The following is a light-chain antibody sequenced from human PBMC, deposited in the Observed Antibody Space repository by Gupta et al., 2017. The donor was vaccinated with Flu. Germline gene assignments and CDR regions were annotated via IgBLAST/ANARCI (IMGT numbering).Light chain of an antibody. J-gene: IGKJ4*01. CDR2: DAS. Sequence: DIELTQSPATLSSSPGERATLSCRASQSVSSYVAWYQQKPGQAPRLLIYDASNRATGIPARCSSSGSRNVCIPTSSSLEPEFVAFYYGQQSSNWPLTFGRGTKVEIK. CDR3: QQSSNWPLT. V-gene: IGKV3-11*01. CDR1: QSVSSY.